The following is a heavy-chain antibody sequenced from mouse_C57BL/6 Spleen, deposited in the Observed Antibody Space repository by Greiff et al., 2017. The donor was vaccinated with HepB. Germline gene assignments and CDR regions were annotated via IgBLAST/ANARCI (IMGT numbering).Heavy chain of an antibody. V-gene: IGHV1-15*01. CDR1: GYTFTDYE. Sequence: VKLQESGAELVRPGASVTLSCKASGYTFTDYEMHWVKQTPVHGLEWIGAIDPETGGTAYNQKFKGKAILTADKSSSTAYMELRSLTSEDSAVYYCTRDGRLFAYWGQGTLVTVSA. CDR2: IDPETGGT. J-gene: IGHJ3*01. D-gene: IGHD1-1*01. CDR3: TRDGRLFAY.